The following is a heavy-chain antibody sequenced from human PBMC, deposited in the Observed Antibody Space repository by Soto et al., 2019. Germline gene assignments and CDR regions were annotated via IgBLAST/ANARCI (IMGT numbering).Heavy chain of an antibody. J-gene: IGHJ6*02. Sequence: GSLRLSCVASGFTFSNSWMTWVRQAPGKGLEGVANRKQDGSEKYYVDSVKGRFTISIDNAKNSLYLQMNSLRAEDTAVYYCARVELYSFGFPRSYYYAMDVWGQGTTVTVSS. V-gene: IGHV3-7*04. CDR1: GFTFSNSW. D-gene: IGHD5-18*01. CDR2: RKQDGSEK. CDR3: ARVELYSFGFPRSYYYAMDV.